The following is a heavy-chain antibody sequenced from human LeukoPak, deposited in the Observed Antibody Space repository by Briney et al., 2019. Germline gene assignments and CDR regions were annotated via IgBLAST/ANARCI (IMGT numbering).Heavy chain of an antibody. CDR1: EFTFTGFG. D-gene: IGHD5-18*01. J-gene: IGHJ4*02. CDR2: IGFSGTYI. V-gene: IGHV3-21*01. Sequence: GGPLRPSGAASEFTFTGFGITWVGRAPGKGLEGVSSIGFSGTYIYYADSLKGRITISRDNARRSLFLQMNSLRAEDTAVYYCARWASTERGHSYGLDYWGQGTLVTVSS. CDR3: ARWASTERGHSYGLDY.